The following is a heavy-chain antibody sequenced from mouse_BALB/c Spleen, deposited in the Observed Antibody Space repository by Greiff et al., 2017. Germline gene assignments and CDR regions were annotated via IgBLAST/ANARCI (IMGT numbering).Heavy chain of an antibody. CDR3: ARDFPYDYDLQFAY. J-gene: IGHJ3*01. CDR1: GFTFTDYY. CDR2: IRNKANGYTT. V-gene: IGHV7-3*02. D-gene: IGHD2-4*01. Sequence: EVHLVESGGGLVQPGGSLRLSCATSGFTFTDYYMSWVRQPPGKALEWLGFIRNKANGYTTEYSASVKGRFTISRDNSQSILYLQMNTLRAEDSATYYCARDFPYDYDLQFAYWGQGTLVTVSA.